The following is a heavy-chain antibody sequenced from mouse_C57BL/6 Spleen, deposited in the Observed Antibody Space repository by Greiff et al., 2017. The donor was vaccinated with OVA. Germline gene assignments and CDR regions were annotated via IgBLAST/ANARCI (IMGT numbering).Heavy chain of an antibody. J-gene: IGHJ4*01. CDR3: HPSNYDAMDY. V-gene: IGHV1-59*01. CDR2: IDPSDSYT. Sequence: QVQLQQPGAELVRPGTSVKLSCKASGYTFTSYWMHWVKQRPGQGLEWIGVIDPSDSYTNYNQKFKGKATLTVDTSSSTAYMQLSSLTSEDSAVYYCHPSNYDAMDYWGQGTSVTVSS. CDR1: GYTFTSYW. D-gene: IGHD2-10*02.